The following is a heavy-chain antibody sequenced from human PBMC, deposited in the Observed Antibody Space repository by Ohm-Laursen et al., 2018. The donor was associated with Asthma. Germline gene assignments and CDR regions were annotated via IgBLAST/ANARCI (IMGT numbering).Heavy chain of an antibody. J-gene: IGHJ4*02. Sequence: LRLSCAASGFTFSNAWMSWVRQAPGKGLEWVGHIKSKINGGTTDYAAPVKGRFTIPRDDSKNTLYLEMNSLKTEDTAVYYCTTGIAGHWGQGTLVTVSS. V-gene: IGHV3-15*01. CDR2: IKSKINGGTT. CDR1: GFTFSNAW. CDR3: TTGIAGH. D-gene: IGHD6-13*01.